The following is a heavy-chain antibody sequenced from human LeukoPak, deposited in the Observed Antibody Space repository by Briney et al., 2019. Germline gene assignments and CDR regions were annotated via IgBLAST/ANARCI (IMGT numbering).Heavy chain of an antibody. J-gene: IGHJ4*02. CDR3: ARGLGYYGSGSYHY. D-gene: IGHD3-10*01. V-gene: IGHV1-8*01. CDR1: GYTFTSYD. CDR2: MNPNSGNT. Sequence: GASVKVSCKSSGYTFTSYDINWVRQATGQGLEWMGWMNPNSGNTGYAQKFQGRVTMTRNTSISTAYMELSSLRSEDTAVYYCARGLGYYGSGSYHYWGQGTLVTVSS.